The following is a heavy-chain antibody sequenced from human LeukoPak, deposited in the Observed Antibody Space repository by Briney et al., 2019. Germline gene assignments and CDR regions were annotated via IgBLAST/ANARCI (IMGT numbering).Heavy chain of an antibody. CDR2: VSKSGGRT. V-gene: IGHV3-23*01. J-gene: IGHJ4*02. CDR3: AIDPVTGTSGWDS. D-gene: IGHD1-1*01. CDR1: GFSFSTYA. Sequence: GGSLRLSCAASGFSFSTYAMSWVRQAPGKGLEWVSAVSKSGGRTWYSDSVRDRFTISRDNSESTLYLQMNSLRVEDTAVYYCAIDPVTGTSGWDSWGQGTLVTVSS.